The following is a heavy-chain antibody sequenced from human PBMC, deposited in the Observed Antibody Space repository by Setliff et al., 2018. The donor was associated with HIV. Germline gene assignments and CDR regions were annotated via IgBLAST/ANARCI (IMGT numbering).Heavy chain of an antibody. Sequence: SVKVSCKASGFTFTGSAVQWMRQARGQRPEWIGWIVVGSGKTEYAQKFQGRVTITRDTSASTAYMELSSLRSEDTAVYYCARDLGGGAVAGTGFDYWGQGTLVTVSS. CDR2: IVVGSGKT. V-gene: IGHV1-58*01. CDR1: GFTFTGSA. CDR3: ARDLGGGAVAGTGFDY. J-gene: IGHJ4*02. D-gene: IGHD6-19*01.